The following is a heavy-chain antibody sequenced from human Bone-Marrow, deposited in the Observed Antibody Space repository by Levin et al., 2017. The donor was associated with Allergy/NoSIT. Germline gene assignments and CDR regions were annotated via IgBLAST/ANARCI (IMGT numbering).Heavy chain of an antibody. Sequence: GESLKISCAASGFNFNSYGMNWVRQAPGKGLEWVSYISGSSSLIYYADSVRGRFTISRDTGKTSLFLQMNSLRDDDTAVYYCARDRDDYGDPDGAFDIWGQGTMVTVSS. J-gene: IGHJ3*02. CDR3: ARDRDDYGDPDGAFDI. D-gene: IGHD4-17*01. CDR1: GFNFNSYG. V-gene: IGHV3-48*02. CDR2: ISGSSSLI.